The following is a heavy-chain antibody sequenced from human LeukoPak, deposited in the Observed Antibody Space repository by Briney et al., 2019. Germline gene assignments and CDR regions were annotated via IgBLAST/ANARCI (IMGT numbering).Heavy chain of an antibody. V-gene: IGHV3-23*01. D-gene: IGHD3-10*01. CDR3: AKDTNYYGSGSYYGMDV. J-gene: IGHJ6*02. CDR2: LGGSGGST. Sequence: GGSLRLSCAASGFTFSSYAMSWVRQAPGKGLEWVSGLGGSGGSTYYADSVKGRFTISRDNAKNSLYLQMNSLRAEDTALYYCAKDTNYYGSGSYYGMDVWGQGTTVTVSS. CDR1: GFTFSSYA.